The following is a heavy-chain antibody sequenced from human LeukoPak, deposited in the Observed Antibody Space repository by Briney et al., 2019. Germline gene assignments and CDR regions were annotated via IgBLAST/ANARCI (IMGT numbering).Heavy chain of an antibody. CDR2: ISGSGGST. Sequence: GGALRLSCAASGFTFSSYAMSWVRQAPGKGLEWVSAISGSGGSTYYADSVKGRVTISRDNSKNLLYLQMNSLSAQDTAVYFCAKEWAYCGGDCYPPEYFQHWRQGTLVPVSS. CDR1: GFTFSSYA. CDR3: AKEWAYCGGDCYPPEYFQH. D-gene: IGHD2-21*02. J-gene: IGHJ1*01. V-gene: IGHV3-23*01.